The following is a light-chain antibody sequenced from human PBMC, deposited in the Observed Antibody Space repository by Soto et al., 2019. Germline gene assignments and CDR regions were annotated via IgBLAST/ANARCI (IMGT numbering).Light chain of an antibody. J-gene: IGKJ4*01. CDR1: QSVSSN. Sequence: EIVMTQSPDTLSVSVGERATLSCGASQSVSSNLAWYQQKPGQAPRLLIYGASTRATGIPARFSGSGSGTEFTLTISSLEPEDFAVYYCQQRSNWPRLTFGGGTKVDI. CDR2: GAS. V-gene: IGKV3-15*01. CDR3: QQRSNWPRLT.